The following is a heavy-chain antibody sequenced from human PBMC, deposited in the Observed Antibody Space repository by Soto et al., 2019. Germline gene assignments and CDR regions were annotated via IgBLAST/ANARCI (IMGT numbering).Heavy chain of an antibody. CDR1: GGSFSGYY. V-gene: IGHV4-34*01. Sequence: SETLSLTCAVYGGSFSGYYWSWIRQPPGKGLEWIGEINHSGSTNYNPSLKSRVTISVDTSKNQFSLKLSSETAADTAVYYCARGLRDGYRRPLYYYYYGMDVWGQGTTVTVSS. D-gene: IGHD5-12*01. CDR3: ARGLRDGYRRPLYYYYYGMDV. J-gene: IGHJ6*02. CDR2: INHSGST.